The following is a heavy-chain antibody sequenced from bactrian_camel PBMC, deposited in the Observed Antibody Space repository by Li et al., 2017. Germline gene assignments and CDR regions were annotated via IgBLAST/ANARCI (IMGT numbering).Heavy chain of an antibody. D-gene: IGHD2*01. CDR2: ISSDGST. V-gene: IGHV3S53*01. Sequence: QVQLVESGGGSVQAGGSLRLSCAASGYTDSNVCMGWFRQSPGKEREGVARISSDGSTKYGDFVDGRFMISVDKAKNFVYLQMNNLKPEDTGMYYCAAVEWHCSGALLDYGFDYWGKGTLVTVSS. CDR1: GYTDSNVC. J-gene: IGHJ7*01.